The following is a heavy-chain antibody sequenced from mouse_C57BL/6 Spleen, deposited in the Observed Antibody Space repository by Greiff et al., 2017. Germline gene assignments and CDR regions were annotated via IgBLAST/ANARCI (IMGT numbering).Heavy chain of an antibody. J-gene: IGHJ3*01. Sequence: SLSCAASGFTFTDYYMSWVRQPPGKALEWLGFIRNKANGYTTEYSASVKGRFTISRDNSQSILYLQMNALRAEDSATYYCARWGDYDDGGFAYWGQGTLVTVSA. CDR2: IRNKANGYTT. V-gene: IGHV7-3*01. CDR3: ARWGDYDDGGFAY. CDR1: GFTFTDYY. D-gene: IGHD2-4*01.